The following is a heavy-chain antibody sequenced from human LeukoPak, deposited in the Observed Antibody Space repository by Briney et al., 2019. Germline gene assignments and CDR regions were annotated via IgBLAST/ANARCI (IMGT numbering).Heavy chain of an antibody. CDR2: INPNSGGT. Sequence: GASVKVSCKASGYTFTGYYMHWVRQAPGQGLEWMGWINPNSGGTNYAQKFQGRVTMTRDTSISTAYMELSRLRSDDTAVYYCARGSRGGSNNWFDPWSQGTLVTVSS. V-gene: IGHV1-2*02. D-gene: IGHD1-26*01. CDR1: GYTFTGYY. J-gene: IGHJ5*02. CDR3: ARGSRGGSNNWFDP.